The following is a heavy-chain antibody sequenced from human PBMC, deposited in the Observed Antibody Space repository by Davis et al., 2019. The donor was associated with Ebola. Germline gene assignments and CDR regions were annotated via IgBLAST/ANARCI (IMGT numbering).Heavy chain of an antibody. V-gene: IGHV4-30-4*01. Sequence: LRLSCTVSGGSISSGDYYWSWIRQPPGKGLEWIGYIYYSGSTYYNPSLKSRVTISVDTSKNQISLKLSSVTAADTAVYYCARHGYSYGGTSDYWGQGTLVTVSS. D-gene: IGHD5-18*01. CDR3: ARHGYSYGGTSDY. CDR2: IYYSGST. J-gene: IGHJ4*02. CDR1: GGSISSGDYY.